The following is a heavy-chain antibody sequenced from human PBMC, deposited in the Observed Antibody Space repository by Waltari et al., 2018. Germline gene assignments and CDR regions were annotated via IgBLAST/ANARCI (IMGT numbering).Heavy chain of an antibody. CDR1: GYTFTGYY. J-gene: IGHJ3*02. Sequence: QVQLVQSGAEVKKPGASVKVSCKASGYTFTGYYMPWVRQAPGQGFEWMGRINPNSGGTNYAQKFQGRVTMTRDTSISTAYMELSRLRSDDTAVYYCARDRAMVNAFDIWGQGTMVTVSS. D-gene: IGHD5-18*01. CDR3: ARDRAMVNAFDI. V-gene: IGHV1-2*06. CDR2: INPNSGGT.